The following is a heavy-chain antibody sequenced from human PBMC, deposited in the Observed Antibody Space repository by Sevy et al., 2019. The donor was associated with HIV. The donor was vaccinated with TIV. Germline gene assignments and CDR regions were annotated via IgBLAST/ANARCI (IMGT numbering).Heavy chain of an antibody. Sequence: GGSLRLSCSASGFPFSSFAMHWVRQAPGKGLEWVALIWYDGSQKYFADSLKGRLTISRDNSKNTLFLQMNSLRAEDTAVYYCARPIFGVTTSTYFDSWGQGTLVTVSS. J-gene: IGHJ4*02. D-gene: IGHD1-26*01. CDR3: ARPIFGVTTSTYFDS. V-gene: IGHV3-33*01. CDR2: IWYDGSQK. CDR1: GFPFSSFA.